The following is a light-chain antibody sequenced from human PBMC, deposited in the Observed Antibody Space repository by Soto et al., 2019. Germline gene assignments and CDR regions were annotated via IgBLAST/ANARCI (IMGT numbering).Light chain of an antibody. J-gene: IGLJ1*01. CDR2: DVI. V-gene: IGLV2-11*01. CDR3: CSYAGSYTHV. CDR1: SSDIGGYNY. Sequence: QSALPQPRSVSGYPGQSVTISCTGTSSDIGGYNYVSWYQQHPGKAPKLMIYDVIKRPSGVPDRFSGSKSGNTASLTIYGLQAEDEADYYCCSYAGSYTHVFGTGTKVTVL.